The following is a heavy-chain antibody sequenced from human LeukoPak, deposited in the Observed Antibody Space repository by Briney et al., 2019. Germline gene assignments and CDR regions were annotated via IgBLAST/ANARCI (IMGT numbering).Heavy chain of an antibody. CDR2: ISGSGGST. D-gene: IGHD6-19*01. V-gene: IGHV3-23*01. CDR3: AKPLYSSGWYSGFDP. CDR1: GFTFNSYA. Sequence: GGSLRLSCAASGFTFNSYAMSWVRQAPGKGLEWVSAISGSGGSTYYADSVKGRFTISRDNSKNTLYLQMNSLRAEDTAVYYCAKPLYSSGWYSGFDPWGQGTLVTVSS. J-gene: IGHJ5*02.